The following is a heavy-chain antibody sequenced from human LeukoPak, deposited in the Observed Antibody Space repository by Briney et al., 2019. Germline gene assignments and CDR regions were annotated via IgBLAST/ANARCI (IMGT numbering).Heavy chain of an antibody. V-gene: IGHV3-23*01. Sequence: GGSLTLSCAASGFTFNTFAMTWVRQAPGEGLEWVSVISGNAGTTYYADSVKGRFTISRDNSKNTLYLEMNSLRAEDTAVYYCAKRLGLVNTWHYFDSWGQGTLVTVSS. D-gene: IGHD1-26*01. CDR2: ISGNAGTT. J-gene: IGHJ4*02. CDR1: GFTFNTFA. CDR3: AKRLGLVNTWHYFDS.